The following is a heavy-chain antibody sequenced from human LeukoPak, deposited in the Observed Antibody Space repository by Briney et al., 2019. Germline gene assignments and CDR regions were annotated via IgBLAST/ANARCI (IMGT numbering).Heavy chain of an antibody. CDR2: ISGSSGST. D-gene: IGHD3-10*01. V-gene: IGHV3-23*01. CDR3: AKDCYGSGSPRWFDP. CDR1: GFTFRNYG. J-gene: IGHJ5*02. Sequence: GGSLRLSCAASGFTFRNYGMSWVRQAPGKGLEWVSGISGSSGSTYYADSVKGRFTISRDNSKNTLYLEMNSLKAEDTALYYCAKDCYGSGSPRWFDPWGQGTLVTVSS.